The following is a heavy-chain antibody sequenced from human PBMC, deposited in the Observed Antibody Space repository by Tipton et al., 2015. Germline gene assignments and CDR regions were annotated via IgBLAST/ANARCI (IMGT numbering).Heavy chain of an antibody. D-gene: IGHD2-15*01. CDR2: INHSGIT. CDR1: GGSFSGYY. Sequence: TLSLTCAVYGGSFSGYYWSWIRQPPGKGLEWIGEINHSGITIYNPSLKSRVTISLDRSKNQFSLRLTSVTAADTAMYYCARDAGIVAAPSRYFQYWGQGTLVTVSS. CDR3: ARDAGIVAAPSRYFQY. J-gene: IGHJ1*01. V-gene: IGHV4-34*01.